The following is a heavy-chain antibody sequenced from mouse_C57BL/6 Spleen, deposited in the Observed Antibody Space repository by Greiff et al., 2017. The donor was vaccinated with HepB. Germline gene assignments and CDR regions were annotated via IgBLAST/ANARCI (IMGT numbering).Heavy chain of an antibody. CDR1: GYSFTSYY. D-gene: IGHD1-1*01. Sequence: VKLQQSGPELVKPGASVKISCKASGYSFTSYYIHWVKQRPGQGLEWIGWIYPGSGNTKYNEKFKGKATLTADTSSSTAYMQLSSLTSEDSAVYYCARDYGSSYRYFDVWGTGTTVTVSS. V-gene: IGHV1-66*01. CDR3: ARDYGSSYRYFDV. J-gene: IGHJ1*03. CDR2: IYPGSGNT.